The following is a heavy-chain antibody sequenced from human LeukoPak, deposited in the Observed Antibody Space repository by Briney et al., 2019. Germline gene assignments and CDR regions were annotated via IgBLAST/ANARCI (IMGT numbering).Heavy chain of an antibody. V-gene: IGHV3-21*01. J-gene: IGHJ4*02. CDR3: ARSLNPGYGDSL. CDR1: GFTFSSYS. D-gene: IGHD4-17*01. Sequence: PGGSLRLSCAASGFTFSSYSMNWVRQAPGKGLEWVSSISSSSSYIYYADSVKGRFTISRDNAKNSLYLQMNSLRAEDTAVYYCARSLNPGYGDSLWGQGTLVTVSS. CDR2: ISSSSSYI.